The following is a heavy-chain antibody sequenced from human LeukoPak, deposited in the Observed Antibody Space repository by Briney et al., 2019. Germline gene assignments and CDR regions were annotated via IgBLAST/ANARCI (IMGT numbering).Heavy chain of an antibody. CDR2: ISGSGGST. CDR1: GFTFTTYW. D-gene: IGHD3-10*01. CDR3: AKEKGLWFGELFRFGY. Sequence: LPGESLRLSCAASGFTFTTYWMSWVRQAPGKGLEWVSAISGSGGSTYYADSVKGRFTISRDNSKNTLYLQMNSLRAEDTAVYYCAKEKGLWFGELFRFGYWGQGTLVTVSS. J-gene: IGHJ4*02. V-gene: IGHV3-23*01.